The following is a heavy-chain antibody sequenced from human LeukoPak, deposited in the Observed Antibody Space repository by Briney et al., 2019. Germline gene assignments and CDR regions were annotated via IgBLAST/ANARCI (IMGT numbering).Heavy chain of an antibody. CDR1: GFTFSSYS. CDR3: ARSGDGYTLDY. J-gene: IGHJ4*02. V-gene: IGHV3-23*01. Sequence: GGSLRLSCAASGFTFSSYSMSWVRQAPGKGLEWVSGTSDRGDYTYYADSVKGRFTISRDTSKNTLYLQMNSLRAEDTAVYYCARSGDGYTLDYWGQGTLVTVSS. CDR2: TSDRGDYT. D-gene: IGHD5-24*01.